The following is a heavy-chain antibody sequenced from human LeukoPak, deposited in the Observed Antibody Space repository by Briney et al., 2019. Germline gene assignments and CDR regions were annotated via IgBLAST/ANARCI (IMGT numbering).Heavy chain of an antibody. D-gene: IGHD3-10*01. CDR2: INHSGST. J-gene: IGHJ5*02. V-gene: IGHV4-34*01. CDR3: VRRLPGFLVRGVLNGNWFDP. CDR1: GGSFSGYY. Sequence: SETLSLTCAVYGGSFSGYYWSWIRQSPGKGLEWIGEINHSGSTKYSPSLKNRVTISVDTSKNQFPLRLSSVTAADTAVYYCVRRLPGFLVRGVLNGNWFDPWGQGTLVTVSS.